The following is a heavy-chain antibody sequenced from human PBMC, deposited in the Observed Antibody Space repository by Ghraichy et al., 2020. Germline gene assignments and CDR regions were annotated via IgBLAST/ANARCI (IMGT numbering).Heavy chain of an antibody. CDR2: ISSGSDYI. CDR3: ARGALRAGMDV. CDR1: GFTFNTYS. Sequence: GGSLRLSCAASGFTFNTYSMNWVRQAPGKGLEWVSIISSGSDYIYYADSMKGRFTISRDNAKNSLYLQMSSLRAEDTAVYYCARGALRAGMDVWGQGTTVTVSS. V-gene: IGHV3-21*01. J-gene: IGHJ6*02. D-gene: IGHD1-26*01.